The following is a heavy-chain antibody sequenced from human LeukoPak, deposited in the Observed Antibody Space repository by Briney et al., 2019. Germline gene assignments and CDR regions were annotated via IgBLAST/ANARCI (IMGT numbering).Heavy chain of an antibody. CDR3: ANTLYSGIYGDAFDI. D-gene: IGHD1-26*01. J-gene: IGHJ3*02. CDR2: MYPGDSET. Sequence: GESLKISCQGSGYSFTSYWIGWVRQMPGKGLEWMGIMYPGDSETRYSPSFQSQVTISADKSISTAYLQWSSLKASDTAMYYCANTLYSGIYGDAFDIWGQGTMVTVSS. V-gene: IGHV5-51*01. CDR1: GYSFTSYW.